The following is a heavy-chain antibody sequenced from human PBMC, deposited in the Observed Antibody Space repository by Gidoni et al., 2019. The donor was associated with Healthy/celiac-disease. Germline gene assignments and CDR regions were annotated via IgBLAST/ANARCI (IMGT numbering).Heavy chain of an antibody. D-gene: IGHD3-10*01. CDR2: IKSKTDGGTT. CDR3: TTFYYYGSGKVYYGMDV. V-gene: IGHV3-15*01. CDR1: GFTFRNAW. J-gene: IGHJ6*02. Sequence: EVQLVESGGGLVKPGGSLRLSCAASGFTFRNAWMRGVRQAPGKGMEWVGRIKSKTDGGTTDYAAPVKGRFTISRDDSKNTLYLQMNSLKTEDTAVYYCTTFYYYGSGKVYYGMDVWGQGTTVTVSS.